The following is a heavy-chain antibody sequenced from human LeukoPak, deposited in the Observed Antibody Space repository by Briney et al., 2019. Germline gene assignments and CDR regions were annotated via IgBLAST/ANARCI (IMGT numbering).Heavy chain of an antibody. J-gene: IGHJ4*02. CDR1: GGSISSYY. V-gene: IGHV4-59*01. CDR3: ARGGYCSGGSCYSGNLYFDY. Sequence: SETLSLTCTVSGGSISSYYWSWIRQPPGKGLEWIGYIYYSGSTNYNPPLKSRVTISVDTSKNQFSLKLSSVTAADTAVYYCARGGYCSGGSCYSGNLYFDYWGQGTLVTVSS. D-gene: IGHD2-15*01. CDR2: IYYSGST.